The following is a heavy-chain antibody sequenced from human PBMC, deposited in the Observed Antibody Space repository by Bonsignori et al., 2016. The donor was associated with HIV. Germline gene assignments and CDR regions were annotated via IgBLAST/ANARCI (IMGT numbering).Heavy chain of an antibody. Sequence: QLQLQESGPGLVKPSETLSLTCTVSGGFISSSNYYWGWIRQTPGKGLEWIGSFYSGASTYYNPSLKSRVSISVEASKNQFSLHVNSVTAADTAVYYCARTVHCSSTSCYVAVFDSWGQGPCSPSP. CDR1: GGFISSSNYY. CDR2: FYSGAST. J-gene: IGHJ4*02. CDR3: ARTVHCSSTSCYVAVFDS. D-gene: IGHD2-2*01. V-gene: IGHV4-39*01.